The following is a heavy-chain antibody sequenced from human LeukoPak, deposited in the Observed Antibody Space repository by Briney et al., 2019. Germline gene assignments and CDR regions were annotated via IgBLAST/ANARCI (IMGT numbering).Heavy chain of an antibody. V-gene: IGHV3-7*01. CDR1: GFTFSSYW. CDR2: IKQDGSEK. CDR3: VREHLSINYGSHTPRMYYYYMDV. Sequence: GGSLRLSCAASGFTFSSYWMSWVRQALGKGLEWVANIKQDGSEKYYVDSVKGRFTISRDNAKNSLYLQMNSLRAEDTAVYYCVREHLSINYGSHTPRMYYYYMDVWGKGTTVTVSS. J-gene: IGHJ6*03. D-gene: IGHD3-10*01.